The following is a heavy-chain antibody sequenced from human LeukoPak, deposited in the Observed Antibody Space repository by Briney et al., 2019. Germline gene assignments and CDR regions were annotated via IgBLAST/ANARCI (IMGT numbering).Heavy chain of an antibody. J-gene: IGHJ4*02. D-gene: IGHD3-16*02. CDR3: ARRLSGYTFDY. CDR2: IYYSGST. CDR1: GVSISSSNHH. V-gene: IGHV4-39*01. Sequence: PSETLSLTCTVSGVSISSSNHHWDWIRQPPGKGLEWIGNIYYSGSTYYNPSLKSRVTISVDTSRNHFSLRLSSVTAADTAVYYCARRLSGYTFDYWGQGTLVTVSS.